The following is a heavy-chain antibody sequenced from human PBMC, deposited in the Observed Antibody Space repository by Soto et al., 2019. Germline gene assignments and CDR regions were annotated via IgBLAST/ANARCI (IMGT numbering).Heavy chain of an antibody. D-gene: IGHD4-4*01. Sequence: SVKVSCKASGGTISSYAISWVRQAPGQGLEWMGGIIPIFGTANYAQKFQGRVTITADESTSTAYMELSSLRSEDTAVYYCARHEIFIGRTVTNFDYWGQGTLVTGSS. J-gene: IGHJ4*02. CDR3: ARHEIFIGRTVTNFDY. CDR1: GGTISSYA. V-gene: IGHV1-69*13. CDR2: IIPIFGTA.